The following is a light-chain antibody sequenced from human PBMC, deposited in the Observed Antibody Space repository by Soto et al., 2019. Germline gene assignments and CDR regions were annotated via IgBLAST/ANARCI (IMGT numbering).Light chain of an antibody. CDR1: QTLSSSY. J-gene: IGKJ1*01. Sequence: EILLTQSPGTLSLSPGERGTLSCRASQTLSSSYLAWYQQKPGQAPRLVIFGASSRATGIPDRFSGSGSGRDFTLTISRLDPEDFAVYYCQHYGSSPGTFGQGTKVEIK. V-gene: IGKV3-20*01. CDR3: QHYGSSPGT. CDR2: GAS.